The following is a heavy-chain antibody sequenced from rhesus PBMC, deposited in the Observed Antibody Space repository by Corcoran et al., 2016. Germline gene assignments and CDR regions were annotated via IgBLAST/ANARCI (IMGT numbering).Heavy chain of an antibody. V-gene: IGHV4S10*01. CDR3: AKDKGEAPYVGLDS. D-gene: IGHD2-15*01. CDR1: GGSISDSYR. Sequence: QVQLQESGPGVVKPSETLSLTCTVSGGSISDSYRWSWIRQPPGKGLEWIGYIYGSSTSTNYNPSLKSRVTISKDTSKNQFSLKLSSVTAADTAVYYCAKDKGEAPYVGLDSWGQGVVVTVSS. J-gene: IGHJ6*01. CDR2: IYGSSTST.